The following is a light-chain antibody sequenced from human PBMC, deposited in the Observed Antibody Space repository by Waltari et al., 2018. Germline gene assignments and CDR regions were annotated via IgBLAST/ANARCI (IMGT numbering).Light chain of an antibody. J-gene: IGKJ2*01. Sequence: AIQMTQSPSSLSASVGDRVTITCRASQGIRNDLGWYQQKPGKAPKLLIYDASSLQSGVPSRFSGSGSGIDFTLTISSLQPEDFATYYCLQDYNYPFTFGQGTKLEIK. CDR1: QGIRND. V-gene: IGKV1-6*01. CDR2: DAS. CDR3: LQDYNYPFT.